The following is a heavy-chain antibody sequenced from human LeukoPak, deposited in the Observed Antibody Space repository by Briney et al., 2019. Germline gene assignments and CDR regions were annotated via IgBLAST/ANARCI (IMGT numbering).Heavy chain of an antibody. CDR3: ARGWTGSLWFGESYSIIYFAY. V-gene: IGHV3-48*01. Sequence: GGSLRLSCAASGFTFSSYSMNWVRQAPGKGLEWVSYISSSSSTIYYADSVKGRFTISRDNAKNSLYLQMNSLRAEDTAVYYCARGWTGSLWFGESYSIIYFAYWGQGTLVTVSS. D-gene: IGHD3-10*01. CDR1: GFTFSSYS. CDR2: ISSSSSTI. J-gene: IGHJ4*02.